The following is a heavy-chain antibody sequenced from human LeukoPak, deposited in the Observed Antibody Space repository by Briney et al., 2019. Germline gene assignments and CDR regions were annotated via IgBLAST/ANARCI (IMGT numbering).Heavy chain of an antibody. Sequence: GGSLRLSCAASGFMFSTYAMHWVRQAPGKGLEWVAVISYDGSDEYYADSVKGRFTISRDNSQNTLYLQMNSLRAEGTAVYYCARDVCGSDYWGQGTLVTVSS. J-gene: IGHJ4*02. D-gene: IGHD2-8*01. CDR3: ARDVCGSDY. CDR1: GFMFSTYA. CDR2: ISYDGSDE. V-gene: IGHV3-30-3*01.